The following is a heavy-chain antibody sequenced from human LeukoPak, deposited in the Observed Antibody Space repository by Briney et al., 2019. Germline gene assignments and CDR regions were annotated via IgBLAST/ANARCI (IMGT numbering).Heavy chain of an antibody. CDR1: GYSISSGYH. J-gene: IGHJ4*02. V-gene: IGHV4-38-2*02. CDR3: ARDLGTSSRAYFDY. CDR2: IYHSGST. D-gene: IGHD1-7*01. Sequence: SETLSLTCTVSGYSISSGYHWGWIRQPPGKGLEWIGSIYHSGSTYYNPSLKSRVTISVDTSKNQFSLKLSSVTAADTAVYYCARDLGTSSRAYFDYWDQGTLVTVSS.